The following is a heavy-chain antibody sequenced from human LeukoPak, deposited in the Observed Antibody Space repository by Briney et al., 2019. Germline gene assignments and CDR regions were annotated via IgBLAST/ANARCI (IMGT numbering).Heavy chain of an antibody. CDR1: GGSISSSNW. CDR3: ARMWELLEFDY. J-gene: IGHJ4*02. V-gene: IGHV4-4*02. Sequence: SETLSLTCAVSGGSISSSNWWSWVRQPPGKGLEWIGEIYHSGSTNYNPSLKSRVTISVDKSQNQFSLKLSSVTAADTAVYYCARMWELLEFDYWGQGTLVTVSS. CDR2: IYHSGST. D-gene: IGHD1-26*01.